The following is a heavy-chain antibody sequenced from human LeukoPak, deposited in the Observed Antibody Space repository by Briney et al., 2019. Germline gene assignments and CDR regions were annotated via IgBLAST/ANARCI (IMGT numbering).Heavy chain of an antibody. Sequence: GGSLRLSCAASGFTFSSYAMSWARQAPGKGLEWVSVIVGSGGITYYADSVKGRPTISRDNAKNSLYLQMNSLRAEDTAVYYCARGTGGWYFDLWGRGTLVTVSS. CDR1: GFTFSSYA. D-gene: IGHD1/OR15-1a*01. CDR2: IVGSGGIT. CDR3: ARGTGGWYFDL. J-gene: IGHJ2*01. V-gene: IGHV3-23*01.